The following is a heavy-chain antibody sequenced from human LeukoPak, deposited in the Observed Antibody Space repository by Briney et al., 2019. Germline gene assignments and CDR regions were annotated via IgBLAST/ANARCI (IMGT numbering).Heavy chain of an antibody. V-gene: IGHV3-30*04. CDR3: ARDRSAPANYDSDY. CDR2: IANDGRDK. J-gene: IGHJ4*02. Sequence: TGGSLRLSCAASGFTFSNYAMHWVRQAPGKGLEWLAVIANDGRDKHHADSVKGRFTISRDNSKNTLYVQMDSLRAEDTALYYCARDRSAPANYDSDYWGQGTLVTVSS. CDR1: GFTFSNYA. D-gene: IGHD4/OR15-4a*01.